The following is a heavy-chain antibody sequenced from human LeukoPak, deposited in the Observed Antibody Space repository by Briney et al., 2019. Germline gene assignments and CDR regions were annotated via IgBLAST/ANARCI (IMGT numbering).Heavy chain of an antibody. Sequence: ASVKVSCKASGGTFSSYAISWVRQAPGQGLEWMGGIIPIFGTANYAQKFQGRVTITTDESTSTAYTELSSLRSEDTAVYYCARGAIVVVPAAIPDYYYYYMDVWGKGTTVTVSS. CDR3: ARGAIVVVPAAIPDYYYYYMDV. V-gene: IGHV1-69*05. CDR2: IIPIFGTA. CDR1: GGTFSSYA. D-gene: IGHD2-2*01. J-gene: IGHJ6*03.